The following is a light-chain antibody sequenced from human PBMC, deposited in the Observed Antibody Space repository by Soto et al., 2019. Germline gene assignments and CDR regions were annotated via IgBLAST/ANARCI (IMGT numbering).Light chain of an antibody. CDR2: GAS. J-gene: IGKJ1*01. CDR3: QESFFTLGT. V-gene: IGKV1-39*01. CDR1: QYIGDF. Sequence: DIQMTQSPSSLSASVGDRVTITCRASQYIGDFLNWYQQTPGKAPKLLIFGASNLHIGVPSRFSGSGSGTEFTLTINNLQREDFATYYCQESFFTLGTVGRGTKVDIK.